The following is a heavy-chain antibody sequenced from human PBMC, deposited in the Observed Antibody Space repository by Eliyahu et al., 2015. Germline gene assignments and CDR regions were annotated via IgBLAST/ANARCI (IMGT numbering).Heavy chain of an antibody. CDR3: APHGRARQLQFYES. Sequence: QVQLVQSGAELKKPGSSVXVSCKTSGDTXSXFAXSXVRXAPGQGLEWLGRIIPTLHIATYAQKFQGRVTITADNSTTTAYMELSSLRSEDTAVYYCAPHGRARQLQFYESWGPGTLVTVSS. V-gene: IGHV1-69*04. D-gene: IGHD3-16*01. CDR2: IIPTLHIA. J-gene: IGHJ5*02. CDR1: GDTXSXFA.